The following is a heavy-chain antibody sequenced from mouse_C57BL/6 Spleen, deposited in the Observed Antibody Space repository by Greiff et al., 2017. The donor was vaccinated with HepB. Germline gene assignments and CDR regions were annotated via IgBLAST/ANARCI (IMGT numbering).Heavy chain of an antibody. CDR2: IRLKSDNYAT. V-gene: IGHV6-3*01. Sequence: EVMLVESGGGLVQPGGSMKLSCDASGFTFSNYRMNWVSQSPEKGLEWVAQIRLKSDNYATHYAESVKGRFTISRDDSKSSVYLQKNNLRAEETGIYYCTLYSYCSIFYFDYWGQGTTLTVSS. CDR3: TLYSYCSIFYFDY. D-gene: IGHD1-1*01. CDR1: GFTFSNYR. J-gene: IGHJ2*01.